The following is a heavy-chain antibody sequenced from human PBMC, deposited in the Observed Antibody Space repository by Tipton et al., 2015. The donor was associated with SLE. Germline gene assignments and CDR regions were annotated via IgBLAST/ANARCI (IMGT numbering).Heavy chain of an antibody. J-gene: IGHJ4*02. CDR3: ARGPFQRWPPGAY. D-gene: IGHD6-19*01. V-gene: IGHV3-33*01. CDR1: GFTFSTSA. CDR2: IWYDVSNK. Sequence: SLRLSCAASGFTFSTSAMHWVRQAPGKGLEWVAVIWYDVSNKFYADSVKGRFTISRDNSKNTVSLQMNSLRVEDTAVYYCARGPFQRWPPGAYWGQGTLVTVSS.